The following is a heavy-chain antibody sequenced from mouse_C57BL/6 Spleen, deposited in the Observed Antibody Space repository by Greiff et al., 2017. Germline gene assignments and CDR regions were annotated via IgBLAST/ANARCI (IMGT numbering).Heavy chain of an antibody. J-gene: IGHJ2*01. CDR1: GYTFTSYW. CDR3: ARGGENYGYYFDY. D-gene: IGHD1-1*02. V-gene: IGHV1-55*01. Sequence: QVQLQQPGAGLVKPGASVKMSCKASGYTFTSYWITWVKQRPGQGLEWIGDIYPGSGSTNYHEKFKSKATLTVDTSSSTAYMQLSSLTSEDSAVYYCARGGENYGYYFDYWGQGTTLTVSS. CDR2: IYPGSGST.